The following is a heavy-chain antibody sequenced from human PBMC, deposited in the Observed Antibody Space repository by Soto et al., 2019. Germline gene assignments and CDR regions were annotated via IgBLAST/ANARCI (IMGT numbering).Heavy chain of an antibody. CDR2: IYYSGST. J-gene: IGHJ4*02. D-gene: IGHD6-19*01. CDR1: CVPVSSGRYY. V-gene: IGHV4-61*01. CDR3: SRTVLSNGWYQSPFDY. Sequence: LVILCLTCPVFCVPVSSGRYYLSCTRPPPGKGLEWIGYIYYSGSTNYNPSLKSRVTISVDTSKNQFSLKLSSVTAADTAVYYCSRTVLSNGWYQSPFDYWGQGTLVTVS.